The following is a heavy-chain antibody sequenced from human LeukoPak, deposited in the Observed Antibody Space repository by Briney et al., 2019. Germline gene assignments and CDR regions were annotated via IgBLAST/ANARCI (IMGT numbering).Heavy chain of an antibody. CDR3: ARAVGRRTLNYYDSSGYYAFDI. Sequence: PSETLSLTCTVSGGSISSYYWSWIRQPPGKGLEWIGYIYYSGSTNYNPSLKSRVTISVDTSKNQFSLKLSSVTAADTAVYYCARAVGRRTLNYYDSSGYYAFDIWGQGTMVTVSS. CDR1: GGSISSYY. CDR2: IYYSGST. V-gene: IGHV4-59*01. D-gene: IGHD3-22*01. J-gene: IGHJ3*02.